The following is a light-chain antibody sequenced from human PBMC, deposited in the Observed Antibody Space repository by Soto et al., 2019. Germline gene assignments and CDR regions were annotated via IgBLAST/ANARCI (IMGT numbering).Light chain of an antibody. J-gene: IGKJ1*01. CDR1: QSISSY. CDR2: AAS. V-gene: IGKV1-39*01. CDR3: QQSYSTPQT. Sequence: DIQMTQSPSTLSGSGLGRVTITSRASQSISSYLNWYQQKPGKAPKLLIYAASTLQSGVPSRFSGSGSGTDFTLTISSLQPEDFATYYCQQSYSTPQTFGQGTKVDIK.